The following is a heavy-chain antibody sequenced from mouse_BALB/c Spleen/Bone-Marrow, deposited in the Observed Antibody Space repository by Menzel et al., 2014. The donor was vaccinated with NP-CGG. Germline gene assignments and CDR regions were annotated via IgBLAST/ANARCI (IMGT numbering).Heavy chain of an antibody. CDR2: IDPANGNT. CDR3: ARWEYYAMDY. Sequence: EVQLQQSGAELAKPGASVKLSCTASGFNIXDTYMHWVKQRPEQGLEWIGRIDPANGNTKYDPKSQGKATITADTSSNTAYLQLSSLTSEDTAVYYCARWEYYAMDYWGQGTSVTVSS. CDR1: GFNIXDTY. J-gene: IGHJ4*01. V-gene: IGHV14-3*02. D-gene: IGHD4-1*01.